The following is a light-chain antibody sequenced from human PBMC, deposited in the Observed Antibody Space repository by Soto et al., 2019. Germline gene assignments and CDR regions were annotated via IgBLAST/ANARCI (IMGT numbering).Light chain of an antibody. J-gene: IGLJ1*01. CDR1: SSDVGGYNY. CDR2: EVS. V-gene: IGLV2-14*01. Sequence: QSALTQPASVSGSPGQSITISCTGTSSDVGGYNYVSWYQQHPGKAPKLMIYEVSNRPSGVSNRFSGSKSGNTASLTISGFQAEDEADYYCSSYTSSNRVFGTGTKLTV. CDR3: SSYTSSNRV.